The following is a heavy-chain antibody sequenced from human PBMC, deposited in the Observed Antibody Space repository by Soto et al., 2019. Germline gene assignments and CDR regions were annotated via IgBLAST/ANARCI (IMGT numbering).Heavy chain of an antibody. CDR1: GFTFSSYA. CDR3: AKGGSGWYVGIDP. V-gene: IGHV3-23*01. D-gene: IGHD6-19*01. CDR2: INGSGGST. J-gene: IGHJ5*02. Sequence: EVQLLESGGGLVQPGGSLRLSCAASGFTFSSYAMSWVRQAPGKGLEWVSAINGSGGSTYYADYVKGRFTISRDNSKNTRYLQMNSLRAEDTAVYYCAKGGSGWYVGIDPWGQGTLVTVSS.